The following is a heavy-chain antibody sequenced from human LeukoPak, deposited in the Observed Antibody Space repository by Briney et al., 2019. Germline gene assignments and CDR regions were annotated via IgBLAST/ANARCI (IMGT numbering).Heavy chain of an antibody. CDR2: IGPSGTST. J-gene: IGHJ6*03. V-gene: IGHV3-23*01. CDR1: GFTFSNHG. D-gene: IGHD2-21*02. Sequence: GGTLRLSCAASGFTFSNHGMNWARQAPGMGLEWVSGIGPSGTSTYYADSVKGRFTISRDNSKNTLYLQMNSLRAEDTAVYYCAEDGVAYCGGDCTRQFYYYMDVWGKGTTVTVSS. CDR3: AEDGVAYCGGDCTRQFYYYMDV.